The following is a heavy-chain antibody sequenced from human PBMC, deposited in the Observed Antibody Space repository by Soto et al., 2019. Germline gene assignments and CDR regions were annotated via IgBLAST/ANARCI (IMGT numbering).Heavy chain of an antibody. CDR3: ARGGAVAGKVLSIYYMDV. J-gene: IGHJ6*03. Sequence: VQLQQWGAGLLKPSETLSLTCAVYGGSFSGYYWSWIRQPPGKGLEWIGEINHSGSTNYNPSLKSRVTISVDTSKNQFSLKLSSVTAADTAVYYCARGGAVAGKVLSIYYMDVWGKGTTVTVSS. D-gene: IGHD6-19*01. CDR1: GGSFSGYY. CDR2: INHSGST. V-gene: IGHV4-34*01.